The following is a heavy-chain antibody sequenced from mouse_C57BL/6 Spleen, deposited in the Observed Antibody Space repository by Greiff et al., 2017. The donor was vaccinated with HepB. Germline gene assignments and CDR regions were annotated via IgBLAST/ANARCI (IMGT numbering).Heavy chain of an antibody. D-gene: IGHD2-5*01. J-gene: IGHJ4*01. Sequence: QVQLKQPGAELVKPGASVKVSCKASGYTFTSYWMHWVQQRPGQGLEWIGRIHPSDSDTTSNQKFKGKATLTVDKSDSTAYMQLSSLTSEDSAVYYCAISDYSNSDYAMDYWGQGTSVTVSS. CDR3: AISDYSNSDYAMDY. CDR2: IHPSDSDT. CDR1: GYTFTSYW. V-gene: IGHV1-74*01.